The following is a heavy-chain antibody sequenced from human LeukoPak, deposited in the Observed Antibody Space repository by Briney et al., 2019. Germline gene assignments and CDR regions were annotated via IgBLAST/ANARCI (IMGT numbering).Heavy chain of an antibody. CDR3: ASWYSGSSGFDY. Sequence: KPSETLSLTRAVSGYSISSGYYWGWIRQPPGKGLEWIGSIYHSGSTYYNPSLKSRVTISVDTSKNQFSLKLSSVTAADTAVYYCASWYSGSSGFDYWGQGTLVTVSS. CDR1: GYSISSGYY. V-gene: IGHV4-38-2*01. CDR2: IYHSGST. D-gene: IGHD1-26*01. J-gene: IGHJ4*02.